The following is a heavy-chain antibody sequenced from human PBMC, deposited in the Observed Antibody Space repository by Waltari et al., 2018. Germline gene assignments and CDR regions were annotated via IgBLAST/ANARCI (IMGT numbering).Heavy chain of an antibody. J-gene: IGHJ6*02. CDR1: GFTLGNYG. D-gene: IGHD3-3*02. CDR3: AREFSRICFHALDG. CDR2: IQYDGSIK. Sequence: QVQVVESGGGVVQPGGSLRLSWSACGFTLGNYGMHWVRQAPGKGLEWVAVIQYDGSIKNYADSVKGRFTISRENSKHTLYLEMNSLRAEDTAVYYCAREFSRICFHALDGWGQGTAVTVSS. V-gene: IGHV3-33*05.